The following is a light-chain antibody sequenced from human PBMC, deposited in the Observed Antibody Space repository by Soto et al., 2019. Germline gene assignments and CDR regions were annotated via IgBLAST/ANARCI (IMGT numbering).Light chain of an antibody. Sequence: EIVLTQSPGTLSLSPGERATLSCRASQSVSSTYLAWYQHKPGQAPRLLIYGASSRETGIPDRFSGSGSGTDFTLTISRLEPEDFAVYYCEQYDSSPYTFGQGTKLLIK. CDR3: EQYDSSPYT. CDR2: GAS. V-gene: IGKV3-20*01. J-gene: IGKJ2*01. CDR1: QSVSSTY.